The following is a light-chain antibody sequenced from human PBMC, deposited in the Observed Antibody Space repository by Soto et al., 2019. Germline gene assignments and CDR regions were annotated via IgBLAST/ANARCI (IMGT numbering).Light chain of an antibody. J-gene: IGLJ1*01. Sequence: QSALTQPASVSGSPGQSITISCTGTSSDIGNYDFVSWYQQVPGTAPKAMIYEVSSRPSGVSNRFSGSKSGNTASLTISGLQAEDEAYYYCCSYTSSTTYVFGTGTKVTVL. CDR3: CSYTSSTTYV. CDR1: SSDIGNYDF. CDR2: EVS. V-gene: IGLV2-14*01.